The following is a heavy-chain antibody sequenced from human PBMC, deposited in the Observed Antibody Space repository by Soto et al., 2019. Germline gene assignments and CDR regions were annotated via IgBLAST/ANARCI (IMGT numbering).Heavy chain of an antibody. V-gene: IGHV1-46*03. J-gene: IGHJ4*02. CDR3: ARDCEGIAVAGTIRY. CDR1: GYTFTSYY. D-gene: IGHD6-19*01. CDR2: INPSGGST. Sequence: GASVKVSCKASGYTFTSYYMHWVRQAPGQGLEWMGIINPSGGSTSYAQKFQGRVTMTRDTSTSTVYTELSSLRSEDTAVYYCARDCEGIAVAGTIRYWGQGTLVTVSS.